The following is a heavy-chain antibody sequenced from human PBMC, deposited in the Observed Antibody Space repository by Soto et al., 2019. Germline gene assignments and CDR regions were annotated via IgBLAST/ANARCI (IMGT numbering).Heavy chain of an antibody. CDR2: INPNSGGT. J-gene: IGHJ4*02. CDR1: GYTFTGYD. V-gene: IGHV1-2*02. Sequence: ASVKVSCKASGYTFTGYDMHWVLQAPGQGLEWMGWINPNSGGTNYAQKFQGRVTMTRDTSISTAYMELSRLRSDDTAVYYCARDASSQVSIQLWLPAYDYWGQGTLVTVSS. CDR3: ARDASSQVSIQLWLPAYDY. D-gene: IGHD5-18*01.